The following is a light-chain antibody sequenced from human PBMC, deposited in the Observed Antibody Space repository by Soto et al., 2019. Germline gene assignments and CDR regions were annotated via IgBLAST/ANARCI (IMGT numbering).Light chain of an antibody. V-gene: IGLV1-47*01. CDR1: SSNIGSNY. CDR3: AAWGDSLSGWV. Sequence: QSVLTQPPSASGTPGQRVTISCSGSSSNIGSNYVYWYQQLPGTAPKLRIYRNNQRPSGVPDRFSGSKSGTSASLAISGLRCEDEADYYCAAWGDSLSGWVFGGGTKGTVL. CDR2: RNN. J-gene: IGLJ3*02.